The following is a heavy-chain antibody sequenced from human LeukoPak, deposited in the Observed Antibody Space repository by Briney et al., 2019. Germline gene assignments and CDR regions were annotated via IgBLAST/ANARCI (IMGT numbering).Heavy chain of an antibody. CDR2: IRYDGSNE. CDR1: GFTFSSYG. Sequence: GGSLRLSCAASGFTFSSYGMHWVRQAPGKGLEWVAFIRYDGSNEYYADSVKGRFTISRDNSKNTLYLQMNSLRAEDTAVYYCAKDGPRDGYRGYFDYWGQGTLVTVSS. V-gene: IGHV3-30*02. D-gene: IGHD5-24*01. CDR3: AKDGPRDGYRGYFDY. J-gene: IGHJ4*02.